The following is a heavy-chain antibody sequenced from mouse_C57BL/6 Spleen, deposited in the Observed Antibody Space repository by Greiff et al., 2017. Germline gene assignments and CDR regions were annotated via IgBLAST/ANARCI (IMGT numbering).Heavy chain of an antibody. CDR2: IDPETGGT. D-gene: IGHD1-1*01. J-gene: IGHJ2*01. CDR3: TSPPFIFEDY. Sequence: VQLQQSGAELVRPGASVTLSCKASGYTFTDYEMHWVKQTPVHGLEWIGAIDPETGGTAYNQKFKGKAILTADKSSSTAYMELRSLTSEDSAVYYCTSPPFIFEDYWGQGTTLTVSS. V-gene: IGHV1-15*01. CDR1: GYTFTDYE.